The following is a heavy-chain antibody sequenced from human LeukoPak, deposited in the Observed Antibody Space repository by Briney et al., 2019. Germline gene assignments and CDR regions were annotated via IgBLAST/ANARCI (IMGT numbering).Heavy chain of an antibody. J-gene: IGHJ4*02. Sequence: GGSLRLSCVASGSPFSSYWMTWVRQAPGKGLEWAANIEQDGSKKSYVDSVKGRFTISRDNAKNSLYLQMNSLRAEDTAIYYCTRVGYIDEGIDYWGQGTLVTVSS. D-gene: IGHD5-24*01. CDR2: IEQDGSKK. V-gene: IGHV3-7*04. CDR1: GSPFSSYW. CDR3: TRVGYIDEGIDY.